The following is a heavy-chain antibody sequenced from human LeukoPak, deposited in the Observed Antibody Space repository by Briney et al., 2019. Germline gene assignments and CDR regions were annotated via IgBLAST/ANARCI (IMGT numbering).Heavy chain of an antibody. Sequence: GGSLRLSCAASGFPFGSYVMSWVRQAPGKGLEWIAYINHNAEAIYYPDFVKGRFIISRDNAKKSLFLQMNDLRDEDTAVYYCARDYDWAFDFWGQGTLVTVSS. CDR1: GFPFGSYV. D-gene: IGHD3-9*01. CDR3: ARDYDWAFDF. V-gene: IGHV3-48*02. CDR2: INHNAEAI. J-gene: IGHJ4*02.